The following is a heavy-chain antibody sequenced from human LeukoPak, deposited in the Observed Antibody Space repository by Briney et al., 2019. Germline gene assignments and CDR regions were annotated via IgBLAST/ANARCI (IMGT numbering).Heavy chain of an antibody. D-gene: IGHD4-17*01. V-gene: IGHV3-30*02. Sequence: GGSLRLSCAASGFTFSSYGMHWVRQAPGKGLEWVAFIRYDGSNKYYADSVKGRFTISRDNSKNTLYLQMNSLRAEDTAVYYCARATVTTSNFDYWGQGTLVTVSS. CDR1: GFTFSSYG. J-gene: IGHJ4*02. CDR3: ARATVTTSNFDY. CDR2: IRYDGSNK.